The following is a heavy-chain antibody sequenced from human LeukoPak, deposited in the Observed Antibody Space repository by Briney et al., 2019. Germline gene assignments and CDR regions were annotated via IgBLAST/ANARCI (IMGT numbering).Heavy chain of an antibody. Sequence: GGSLRLSCTPSGFTFSSYSMYWVRQAPGKGLEWVAGIFGSGGSAHYADSVKGRFTISRDNSQNTVHLQMNSLRAEDTAVYYCGKTTTGYSSGRNPAWPVDYWGQGTLVTVSS. CDR2: IFGSGGSA. CDR1: GFTFSSYS. V-gene: IGHV3-23*01. D-gene: IGHD6-19*01. CDR3: GKTTTGYSSGRNPAWPVDY. J-gene: IGHJ4*02.